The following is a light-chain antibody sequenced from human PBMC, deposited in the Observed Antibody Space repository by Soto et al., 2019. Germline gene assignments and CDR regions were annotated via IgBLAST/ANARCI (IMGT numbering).Light chain of an antibody. CDR3: QQYHNFPQT. CDR2: GAS. J-gene: IGKJ1*01. V-gene: IGKV3-15*01. CDR1: QSVSSN. Sequence: EIVMTQSPATLSVSPGERATLSCRASQSVSSNLAWYQQKPGQAPRLLIYGASTRATGIPARFSGSGSGTEFTLTISSLQSEDFAVYYWQQYHNFPQTFGQGTKVEIK.